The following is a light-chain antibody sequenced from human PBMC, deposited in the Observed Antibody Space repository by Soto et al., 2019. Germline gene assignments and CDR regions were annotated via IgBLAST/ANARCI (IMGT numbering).Light chain of an antibody. V-gene: IGKV1-6*01. CDR3: LQDYTYPWT. Sequence: IQMTQSPSSLSASVGDRVTITCRASQSISSYLNWYQQKPGKAPKLLIYAASSLQSGVPSRFSGSASGTDFTLTISSLQPEDFATYYCLQDYTYPWTFGQGTKV. CDR1: QSISSY. CDR2: AAS. J-gene: IGKJ1*01.